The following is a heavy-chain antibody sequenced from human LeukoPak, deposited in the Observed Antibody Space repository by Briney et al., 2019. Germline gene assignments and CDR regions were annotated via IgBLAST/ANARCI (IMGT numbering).Heavy chain of an antibody. D-gene: IGHD1-26*01. V-gene: IGHV3-21*04. CDR3: AKDYEPLVGVHRWGGWFDP. CDR1: GFTFSSYS. J-gene: IGHJ5*02. CDR2: IRSSTTYV. Sequence: PGGSLRLSCAASGFTFSSYSMNWVRQAPGKGLEWVSSIRSSTTYVYYADSVKGRFTISRDNAKNSLYLQMNSLRAEDTAVYYCAKDYEPLVGVHRWGGWFDPWGQGTLVTVSS.